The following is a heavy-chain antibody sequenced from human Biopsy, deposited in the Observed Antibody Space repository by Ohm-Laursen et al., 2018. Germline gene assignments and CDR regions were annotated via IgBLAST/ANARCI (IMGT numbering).Heavy chain of an antibody. D-gene: IGHD2-21*01. V-gene: IGHV4-59*01. CDR1: GDSIGTFY. J-gene: IGHJ6*02. Sequence: SETLSLTCTVSGDSIGTFYWNWIRQTPGKGLEWIGFIYNTERTNYNPSLKSRVTISLDTSKNQFSLELSSVIPSGTAVYYCAIDRVPRRGVMPVYYYGMDVWGQGSTVTVSS. CDR3: AIDRVPRRGVMPVYYYGMDV. CDR2: IYNTERT.